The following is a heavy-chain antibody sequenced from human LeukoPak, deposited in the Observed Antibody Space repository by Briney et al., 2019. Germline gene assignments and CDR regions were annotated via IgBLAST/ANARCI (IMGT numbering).Heavy chain of an antibody. CDR3: ARRQYSGYDFDY. Sequence: GESLKISFKGSGXIFTNYCIGWVRQMPGKGLEWMGIIYPRDSDTRYSPSFQGQVTVSADKSISTAYLQWSSLEASDTAMYYCARRQYSGYDFDYWGQGILVTVSS. J-gene: IGHJ4*02. D-gene: IGHD5-12*01. V-gene: IGHV5-51*01. CDR1: GXIFTNYC. CDR2: IYPRDSDT.